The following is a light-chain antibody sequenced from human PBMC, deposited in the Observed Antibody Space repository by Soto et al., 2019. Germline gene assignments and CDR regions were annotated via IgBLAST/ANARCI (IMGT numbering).Light chain of an antibody. J-gene: IGKJ1*01. CDR1: QTISSTY. CDR3: QQYGSSPKT. CDR2: AAS. V-gene: IGKV3-20*01. Sequence: EIVLTQSPVTLSLSPGDRATLSCRASQTISSTYLAWYQQKPGQAPRLLIYAASTRATGIPDRFSGSGSGTDFSLTIRRLEPEDFAVYYCQQYGSSPKTFGQGTKVDIK.